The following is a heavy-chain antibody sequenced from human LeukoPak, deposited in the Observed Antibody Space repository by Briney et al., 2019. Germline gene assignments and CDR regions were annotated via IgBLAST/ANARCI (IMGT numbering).Heavy chain of an antibody. J-gene: IGHJ3*02. CDR2: IYSGGST. D-gene: IGHD6-19*01. CDR3: ARGGWYSPDAFDI. CDR1: GFTVSSNY. V-gene: IGHV3-66*01. Sequence: GGSLRLSCAASGFTVSSNYMSWVRQAPGKGLEWVSVIYSGGSTYYADSVKRRFTISRDNSENTLYLQMNSLRAEDTAVYYCARGGWYSPDAFDIWGQGTMVTVSS.